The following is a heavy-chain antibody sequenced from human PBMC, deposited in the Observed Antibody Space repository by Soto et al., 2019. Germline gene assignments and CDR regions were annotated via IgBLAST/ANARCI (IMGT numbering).Heavy chain of an antibody. Sequence: EVQLEESGGGLIKPGESLTLSCAASDFILSDAWMKWVRQAPGKGLEWVGRIKSKAHGGTTDYAAPLKGRFTILRDDSKNTRYLQMNSLPTEDTAMYYCASYRDSSGLRGYDYWGQGALVTVSS. CDR2: IKSKAHGGTT. V-gene: IGHV3-15*07. CDR3: ASYRDSSGLRGYDY. CDR1: DFILSDAW. J-gene: IGHJ4*02. D-gene: IGHD3-22*01.